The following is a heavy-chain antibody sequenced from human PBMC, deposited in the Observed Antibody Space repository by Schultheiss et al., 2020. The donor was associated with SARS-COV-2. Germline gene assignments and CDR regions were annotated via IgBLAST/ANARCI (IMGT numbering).Heavy chain of an antibody. D-gene: IGHD1-26*01. CDR1: GGSFSGYY. CDR3: AKQVGAQGS. CDR2: INHSGST. J-gene: IGHJ4*02. V-gene: IGHV4-34*01. Sequence: SETLSLTCAVYGGSFSGYYWSWIRQPPGKGLAWIGEINHSGSTNYNPSLKSRVTISVDTSKKQFSLKLSSVTAADTAVYYCAKQVGAQGSWGQGTLVTVSS.